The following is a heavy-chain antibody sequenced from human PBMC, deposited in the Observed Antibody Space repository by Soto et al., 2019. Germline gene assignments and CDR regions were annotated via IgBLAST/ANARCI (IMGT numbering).Heavy chain of an antibody. V-gene: IGHV3-33*01. J-gene: IGHJ4*02. D-gene: IGHD4-17*01. Sequence: QVQLVESGGGVVQPGRSLRLSCAASGFTFSAYGMHWVRQAPGKWQEWVAVIWYNGINKYYANAVKGRFTISRDNSKNTLYLQTKSLRAEDTAVYYWARDTLEGDYRDYWGQGTRVTVSS. CDR2: IWYNGINK. CDR1: GFTFSAYG. CDR3: ARDTLEGDYRDY.